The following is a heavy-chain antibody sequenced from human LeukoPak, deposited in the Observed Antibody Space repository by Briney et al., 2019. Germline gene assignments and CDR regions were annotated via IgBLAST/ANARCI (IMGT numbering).Heavy chain of an antibody. CDR2: INHSGST. D-gene: IGHD6-6*01. J-gene: IGHJ3*02. CDR3: ARDRAALSSSAFDI. V-gene: IGHV4-34*01. Sequence: YPSETLSLTCAVYGGSFSGYYWSWIRQPPGKGLEWIGEINHSGSTNYNPSLKSRVTMSVDTSKNQFSLKLSSVTAADTAVYYCARDRAALSSSAFDIWGQGTMVTVSS. CDR1: GGSFSGYY.